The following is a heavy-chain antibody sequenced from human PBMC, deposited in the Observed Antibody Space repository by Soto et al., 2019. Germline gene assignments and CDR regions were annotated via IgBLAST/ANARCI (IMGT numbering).Heavy chain of an antibody. Sequence: LRLSCVATGFTVSGYWISWVRQSPGKGLEWVANIKQDGSEKHYVDSVKGRFTISKDNAKNSLFLQMNSLRAEDTAVYYCARALVVVTEYFDYWGQGILVTVSS. V-gene: IGHV3-7*03. CDR1: GFTVSGYW. J-gene: IGHJ4*02. CDR2: IKQDGSEK. D-gene: IGHD3-22*01. CDR3: ARALVVVTEYFDY.